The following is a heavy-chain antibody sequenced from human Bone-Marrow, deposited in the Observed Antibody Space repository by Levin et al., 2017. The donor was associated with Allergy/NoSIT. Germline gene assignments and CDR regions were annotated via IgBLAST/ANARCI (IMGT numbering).Heavy chain of an antibody. CDR2: IKSTSDGGTT. J-gene: IGHJ4*02. CDR3: TTLGSSRKFDY. CDR1: GFTFTDAW. V-gene: IGHV3-15*01. D-gene: IGHD3-10*01. Sequence: PGGSLRLSCAASGFTFTDAWMNWVRQAPGKGLEWIGRIKSTSDGGTTDYAAPVKGRFTISRDDSESMVHLLMNSLKIEDTAIYYCTTLGSSRKFDYWGQGALVTVSS.